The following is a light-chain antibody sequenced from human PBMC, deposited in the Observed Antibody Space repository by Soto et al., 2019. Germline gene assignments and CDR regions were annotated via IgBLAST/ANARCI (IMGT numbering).Light chain of an antibody. CDR3: QQSYIRFT. Sequence: DIQMTQSPSSLSAFVGDRVTITCRSSQTISSYLNWYQQKPGKAPKVLIYAASYLQTGVSSRFSGRGSGTDFTITIDSLQPEDAATYYCQQSYIRFTFGPGT. CDR2: AAS. V-gene: IGKV1-39*01. J-gene: IGKJ3*01. CDR1: QTISSY.